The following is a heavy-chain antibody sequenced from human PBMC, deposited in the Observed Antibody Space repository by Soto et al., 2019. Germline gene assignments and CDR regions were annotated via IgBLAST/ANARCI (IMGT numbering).Heavy chain of an antibody. CDR3: AHRPKAAAGTGFDY. Sequence: QITLKESGPTLVKPTQTLTLTCTFSGFSLSTSGVGVGWIRQPPGKALEWLALIYWDDDKRYSPSLKSRLTITKDHSNNQVVLTMTHMDPVDTATYYCAHRPKAAAGTGFDYWGQGTLVTVSS. CDR1: GFSLSTSGVG. J-gene: IGHJ4*02. CDR2: IYWDDDK. D-gene: IGHD6-13*01. V-gene: IGHV2-5*02.